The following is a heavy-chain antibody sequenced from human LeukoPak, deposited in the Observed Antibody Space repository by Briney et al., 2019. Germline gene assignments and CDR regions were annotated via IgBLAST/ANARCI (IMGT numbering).Heavy chain of an antibody. J-gene: IGHJ4*02. CDR2: ISYDGSNK. D-gene: IGHD6-13*01. V-gene: IGHV3-30*18. CDR3: AKAAEFRSSSSWSFFDY. Sequence: GGSLRLSCAASGFTFSSYGMHWVRQAPGKGLEWVAVISYDGSNKYYADSVKGRFTISRDNSKNTLYLQMNSLRAEDTAVYYCAKAAEFRSSSSWSFFDYWGQGTLVTVSS. CDR1: GFTFSSYG.